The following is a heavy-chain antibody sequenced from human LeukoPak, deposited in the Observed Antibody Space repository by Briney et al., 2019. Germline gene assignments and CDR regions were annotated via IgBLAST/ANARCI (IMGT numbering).Heavy chain of an antibody. V-gene: IGHV3-20*04. D-gene: IGHD6-19*01. CDR1: GFPFDNYG. CDR2: ITWNGGIT. CDR3: ARDGPVAGVELDQ. J-gene: IGHJ4*02. Sequence: GSLRLSCAASGFPFDNYGMAWVRQAPGKGLEWVSGITWNGGITAYADSAKGRFTISRDNTKNSLYLQMNSLRAEDTALYYCARDGPVAGVELDQWGQGTLVTVSS.